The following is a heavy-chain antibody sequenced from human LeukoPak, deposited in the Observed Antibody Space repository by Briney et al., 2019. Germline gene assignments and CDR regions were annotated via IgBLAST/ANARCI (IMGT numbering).Heavy chain of an antibody. Sequence: PSETLSLTCAVYGGSFSGYYWSWIRQPPGKGLEWIGEINHSGSTNYNPSLKSRVTISVDTSKNQFSLKLSSVTAADTAVYYCARARPLRSFDYWGQGTLVTISS. V-gene: IGHV4-34*01. CDR1: GGSFSGYY. J-gene: IGHJ4*02. CDR3: ARARPLRSFDY. CDR2: INHSGST. D-gene: IGHD5-12*01.